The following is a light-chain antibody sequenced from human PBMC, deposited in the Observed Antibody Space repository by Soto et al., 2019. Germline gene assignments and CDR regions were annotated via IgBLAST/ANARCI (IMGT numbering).Light chain of an antibody. CDR2: GVS. CDR3: QQYNNRPPWT. Sequence: EIVMTQSPATLSVSPGDRVTLSCRASQSVANNLAWYQQRPGQGPRLLIYGVSARAAGIPARFSGSGSGTEFTLTISSLQSEDFALYYCQQYNNRPPWTFGQGTKLEIK. J-gene: IGKJ1*01. V-gene: IGKV3-15*01. CDR1: QSVANN.